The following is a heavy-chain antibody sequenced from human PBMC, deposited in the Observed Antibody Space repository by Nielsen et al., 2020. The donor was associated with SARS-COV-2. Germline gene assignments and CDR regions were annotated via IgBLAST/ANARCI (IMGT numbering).Heavy chain of an antibody. J-gene: IGHJ4*02. CDR2: ISGSGGST. CDR1: GFTFSSYA. Sequence: GGSLRLSCAASGFTFSSYAMSWVRQAPGKGLEWVSAISGSGGSTYYADSVKGRFTISRDNSKNTLYLQMNSLRAEDTAVYYCAKVQSPLYGDYRYYFDYWGQGTLVTVSS. CDR3: AKVQSPLYGDYRYYFDY. D-gene: IGHD4-17*01. V-gene: IGHV3-23*01.